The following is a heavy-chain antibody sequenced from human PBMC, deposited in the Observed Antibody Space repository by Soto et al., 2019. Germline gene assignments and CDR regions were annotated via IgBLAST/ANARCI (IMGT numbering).Heavy chain of an antibody. J-gene: IGHJ6*02. D-gene: IGHD6-13*01. CDR2: ISYDGSNK. CDR1: GFTFSSYG. Sequence: PGGSLRLSCAASGFTFSSYGMHWVRQAPGKGLKWVAVISYDGSNKYYADTVKGRFTIYRENSKNSLYLQMNSLRAEDTAVYYCAKDGVRIAAAGYYYYYGMDVWGQGT. CDR3: AKDGVRIAAAGYYYYYGMDV. V-gene: IGHV3-30*18.